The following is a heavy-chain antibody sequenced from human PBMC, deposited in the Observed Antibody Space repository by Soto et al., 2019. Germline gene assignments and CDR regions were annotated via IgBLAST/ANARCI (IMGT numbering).Heavy chain of an antibody. CDR2: ISAYNGNT. CDR3: ARENPPDV. Sequence: PAEVSCTACGYSFTSHGISWVREAPGQGLEWMGWISAYNGNTNYAQKLQGRVTMTTDTSTSTAYMELRSLRSDDTAGYYCARENPPDVWGQGTTVTVSS. CDR1: GYSFTSHG. V-gene: IGHV1-18*04. J-gene: IGHJ6*02.